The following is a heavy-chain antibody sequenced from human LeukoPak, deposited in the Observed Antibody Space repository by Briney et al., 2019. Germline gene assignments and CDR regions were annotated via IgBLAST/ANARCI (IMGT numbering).Heavy chain of an antibody. J-gene: IGHJ4*02. V-gene: IGHV4-39*07. D-gene: IGHD2-15*01. CDR1: GGSISSSSYY. CDR3: ARGSGGSSFDY. CDR2: IYYSGST. Sequence: PSETLSLTCTVSGGSISSSSYYWGWIRQPPGKGLEWIGSIYYSGSTYYNPSLKSRVTISVDTSKNQFSLKLSSVTAADTAVYYCARGSGGSSFDYWGQGTLVTVSS.